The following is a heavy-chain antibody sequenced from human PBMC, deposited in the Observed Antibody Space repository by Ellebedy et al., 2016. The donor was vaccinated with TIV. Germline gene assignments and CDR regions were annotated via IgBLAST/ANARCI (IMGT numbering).Heavy chain of an antibody. J-gene: IGHJ4*02. V-gene: IGHV3-30*18. CDR3: AKDFGGDPA. D-gene: IGHD3-10*01. Sequence: GESLKISXAASGFTFSNFGMHCVRQAPGKGLEWVALISYDGNNKYYLDSVKGRFTISRENSKSTVYLQMNSLRIDDTGVYYCAKDFGGDPAWGQGTLVTVSS. CDR2: ISYDGNNK. CDR1: GFTFSNFG.